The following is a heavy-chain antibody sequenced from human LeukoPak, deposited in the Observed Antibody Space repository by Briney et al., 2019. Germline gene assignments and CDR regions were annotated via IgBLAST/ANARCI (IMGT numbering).Heavy chain of an antibody. V-gene: IGHV4-39*07. CDR2: IYYSGST. Sequence: SETLSLTCTVSGGSISSSSYYWGWIRQPPGKGLEWIGRIYYSGSTYYNPSLKSRVTISVATSKNQFSLKLRSVTATDTAVYYCARDSRRYYYGSGSYYIDYWGQGTLVTVSA. CDR3: ARDSRRYYYGSGSYYIDY. CDR1: GGSISSSSYY. J-gene: IGHJ4*02. D-gene: IGHD3-10*01.